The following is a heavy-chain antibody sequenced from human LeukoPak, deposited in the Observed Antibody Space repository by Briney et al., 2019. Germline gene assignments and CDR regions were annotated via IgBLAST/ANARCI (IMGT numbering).Heavy chain of an antibody. CDR3: ARTPAWTVTTSHLDY. CDR2: ISAYNGNT. D-gene: IGHD4-17*01. V-gene: IGHV1-18*01. Sequence: ASVKVSCKASGYTFTSYGISWVRQAPGQGLERMGWISAYNGNTNYAQKLQGRVTMTTDTSTSTAYMELRSLRSDDTAVYYCARTPAWTVTTSHLDYWGQGTLVTVSS. J-gene: IGHJ4*02. CDR1: GYTFTSYG.